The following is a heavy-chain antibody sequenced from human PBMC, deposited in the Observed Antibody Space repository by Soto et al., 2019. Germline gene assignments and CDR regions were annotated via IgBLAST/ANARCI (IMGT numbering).Heavy chain of an antibody. V-gene: IGHV4-39*01. Sequence: SETLSLTCTVSGGSISSTDHYWGWVRQPPGKGLEWLGSIYFAGSTFHNPALKSRATISVDTSRDQFSLRLTTVTASDTAVYYCARLVFHCLRGSCDDYSFYGLDVWGQGTTVTVSS. CDR3: ARLVFHCLRGSCDDYSFYGLDV. D-gene: IGHD2-15*01. CDR1: GGSISSTDHY. CDR2: IYFAGST. J-gene: IGHJ6*02.